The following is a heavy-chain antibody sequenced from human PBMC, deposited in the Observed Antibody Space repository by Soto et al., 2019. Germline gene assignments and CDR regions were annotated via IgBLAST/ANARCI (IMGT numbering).Heavy chain of an antibody. D-gene: IGHD2-15*01. CDR2: IYHSGST. J-gene: IGHJ5*02. CDR1: GGSISSGGYS. V-gene: IGHV4-30-2*01. Sequence: SETLSLTCAVSGGSISSGGYSWSWIRQPPGKGLEWIGYIYHSGSTYYNPSLKSRVTLSVDMSKNQFSLKLSSVTAADTAVYYCARVVVSRADWFDPWGQGTLVTVSS. CDR3: ARVVVSRADWFDP.